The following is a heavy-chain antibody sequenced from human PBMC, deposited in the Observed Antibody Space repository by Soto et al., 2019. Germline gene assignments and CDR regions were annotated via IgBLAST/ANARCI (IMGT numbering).Heavy chain of an antibody. Sequence: SETLSLTCTVSGGSVSNSNYYWGWIRQSPGKGLEWIGSVHYRGRSYSKSSVKSRVTISVDTSKNQFSLNLNSVTASDTAVYYCVSQRTSVLTQAYFDYWGPGALVTGSS. CDR3: VSQRTSVLTQAYFDY. J-gene: IGHJ4*02. CDR1: GGSVSNSNYY. V-gene: IGHV4-39*01. CDR2: VHYRGRS. D-gene: IGHD2-8*01.